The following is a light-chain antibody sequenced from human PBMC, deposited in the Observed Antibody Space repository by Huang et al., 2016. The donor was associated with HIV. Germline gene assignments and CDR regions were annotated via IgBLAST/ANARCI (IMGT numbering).Light chain of an antibody. CDR1: QSLNNY. V-gene: IGKV1-39*01. Sequence: DLQMTQSPSSLSASVGDRVTITCRASQSLNNYLNWYQQKPGNAPNLLIYSASTLQSGVPPRFSGGVSGTVFTLTISNLQPEDYATYYCQQTFSVPLTFGGGTKVEIK. J-gene: IGKJ4*01. CDR2: SAS. CDR3: QQTFSVPLT.